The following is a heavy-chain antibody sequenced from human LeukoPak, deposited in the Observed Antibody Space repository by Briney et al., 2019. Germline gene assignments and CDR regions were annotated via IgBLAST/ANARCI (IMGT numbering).Heavy chain of an antibody. CDR1: GFTFSSYA. CDR3: ATTLGYYDSSGYVMYYFDY. D-gene: IGHD3-22*01. Sequence: GGSLRLSCAASGFTFSSYAMSWVRQAPGKGLEWVSAISGSGGSTYYADSVKGRFTISRDNSKNTLYLQMNSLRAEDTAVYYCATTLGYYDSSGYVMYYFDYWGQGTLVTVSS. V-gene: IGHV3-23*01. J-gene: IGHJ4*02. CDR2: ISGSGGST.